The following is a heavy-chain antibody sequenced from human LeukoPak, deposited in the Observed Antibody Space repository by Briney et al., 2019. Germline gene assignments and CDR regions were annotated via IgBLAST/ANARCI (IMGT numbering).Heavy chain of an antibody. CDR3: ASFRSREVDV. V-gene: IGHV4-34*01. CDR1: GGSISSYY. CDR2: INHSGST. J-gene: IGHJ6*04. D-gene: IGHD3-10*01. Sequence: PSETLSLTCTVSGGSISSYYWSWIRQPPGKGLEWIGEINHSGSTNYNPSLKSRVTISVDTSKNQFSLKLSSVTAADTAVYYCASFRSREVDVWGKGTTVTVSS.